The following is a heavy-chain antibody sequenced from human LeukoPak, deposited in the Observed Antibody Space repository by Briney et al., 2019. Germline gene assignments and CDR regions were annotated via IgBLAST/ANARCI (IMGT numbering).Heavy chain of an antibody. CDR3: AKVGDYGDYV. CDR1: GFTFDDYT. V-gene: IGHV3-43*01. Sequence: GGSLRLSCAASGFTFDDYTMHWVRQAPGKGLEWVSLISWDGGSTYYADSVKGRFTISRDNSKNSLYLQMNSLRTEDTALYYCAKVGDYGDYVWGQGTLVTVSS. J-gene: IGHJ4*02. D-gene: IGHD4-17*01. CDR2: ISWDGGST.